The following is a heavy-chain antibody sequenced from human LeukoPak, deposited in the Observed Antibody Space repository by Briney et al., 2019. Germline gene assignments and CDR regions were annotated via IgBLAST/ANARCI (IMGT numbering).Heavy chain of an antibody. J-gene: IGHJ4*02. CDR1: GYTFTGYY. V-gene: IGHV1-2*02. Sequence: ASVKVSCKASGYTFTGYYMHWVRQAPGQGLEWMGWINPNSGITYYEQKFQGRATLTRDTSISTAYMELSRLTSDDTAVYYCARTTTAALFDYWGQGTLVTVSS. D-gene: IGHD1-1*01. CDR3: ARTTTAALFDY. CDR2: INPNSGIT.